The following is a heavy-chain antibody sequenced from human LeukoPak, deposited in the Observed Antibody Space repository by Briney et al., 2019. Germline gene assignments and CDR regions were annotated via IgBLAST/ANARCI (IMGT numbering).Heavy chain of an antibody. J-gene: IGHJ6*03. CDR3: ERAEAPSSSSWEYSYYMDV. D-gene: IGHD6-13*01. CDR2: ISSKGVST. V-gene: IGHV3-64*01. CDR1: GFTFSSYA. Sequence: GGALRLSCAASGFTFSSYAMHLVRQAPGKGLEFVSVISSKGVSTYYANSVKGRFTISRDNSKNTMYLQMGSLRAEDMAVYYCERAEAPSSSSWEYSYYMDVWGKGTTVTVPS.